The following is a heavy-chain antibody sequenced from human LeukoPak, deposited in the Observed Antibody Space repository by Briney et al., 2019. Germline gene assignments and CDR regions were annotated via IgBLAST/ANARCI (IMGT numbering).Heavy chain of an antibody. Sequence: ASVKVSCKASGYTFTSYYMHWVRQAPGQGLEWMGIINPSGGSTSYAQKFQGRVTMTRDTSTSTVYMELSSLRSEDTAVYYRAREVVDTAFDYWGQGTLVTVSS. D-gene: IGHD5-18*01. J-gene: IGHJ4*02. CDR2: INPSGGST. CDR1: GYTFTSYY. V-gene: IGHV1-46*01. CDR3: AREVVDTAFDY.